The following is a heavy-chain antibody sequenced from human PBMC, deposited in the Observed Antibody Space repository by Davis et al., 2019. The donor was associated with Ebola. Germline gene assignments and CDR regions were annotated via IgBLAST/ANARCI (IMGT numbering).Heavy chain of an antibody. CDR1: GFTFDDYA. V-gene: IGHV3-72*01. J-gene: IGHJ3*01. CDR3: STGRFIFDV. CDR2: VRSGSYSYTT. Sequence: PGGSLRLSCAASGFTFDDYAMHWVRQAPGRGLEWVARVRSGSYSYTTEYAASVKGRFTVSRDDSKNSLYLQMNSLKTEDTAVYYCSTGRFIFDVWGQGTLVTVSS.